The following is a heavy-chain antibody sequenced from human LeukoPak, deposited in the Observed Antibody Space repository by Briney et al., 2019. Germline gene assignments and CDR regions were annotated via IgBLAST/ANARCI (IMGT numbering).Heavy chain of an antibody. CDR3: AELGITMIGGV. CDR1: GFTFGNYG. CDR2: ISSSGSTI. D-gene: IGHD3-10*02. Sequence: QPWGSLRLSCAASGFTFGNYGINWVRQVPGKGLEWVSYISSSGSTIYYADSVKGRFTISRDNAKNSLYLQMDSLRAEDTAVYYCAELGITMIGGVWGKGTTVTISS. V-gene: IGHV3-48*03. J-gene: IGHJ6*04.